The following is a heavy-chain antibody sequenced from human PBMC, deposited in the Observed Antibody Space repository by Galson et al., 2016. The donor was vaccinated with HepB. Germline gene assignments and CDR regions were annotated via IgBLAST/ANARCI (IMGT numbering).Heavy chain of an antibody. D-gene: IGHD6-19*01. V-gene: IGHV3-33*01. CDR2: VWFDGSSK. CDR1: GFTFTSYG. CDR3: AREGSGWYGEEY. Sequence: SLRLSCAASGFTFTSYGMHWVRQAPGQGLVWVALVWFDGSSKYYGDSVKGRFTISRDHSKSTLYLQRHSLRAEDTAVYYCAREGSGWYGEEYWGQGTLVSVSS. J-gene: IGHJ4*02.